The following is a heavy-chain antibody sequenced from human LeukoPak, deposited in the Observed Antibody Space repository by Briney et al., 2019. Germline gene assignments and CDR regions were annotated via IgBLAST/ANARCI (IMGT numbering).Heavy chain of an antibody. Sequence: SETLSLTCTVSGGSISSGTYYWGWTRQPPGKGLEWIGSIYYTGSAYYNPSLKSRVTISVDTSKNQFSLKLRSVTAADTAVYYCARLFGRITMIRGVNDPFDPWGQGTLVTVSS. V-gene: IGHV4-39*01. CDR3: ARLFGRITMIRGVNDPFDP. D-gene: IGHD3-10*01. CDR1: GGSISSGTYY. CDR2: IYYTGSA. J-gene: IGHJ5*02.